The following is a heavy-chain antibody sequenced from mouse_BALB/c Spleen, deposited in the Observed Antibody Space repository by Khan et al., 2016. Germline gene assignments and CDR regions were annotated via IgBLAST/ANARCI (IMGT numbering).Heavy chain of an antibody. J-gene: IGHJ3*01. CDR1: GFDFSRYW. V-gene: IGHV4-1*02. CDR3: ARAGYYGYLAY. D-gene: IGHD1-1*01. Sequence: EVKLLESGGGLVQPGGSLKLSCAASGFDFSRYWMSWVRPAPGKGLEWIGEINPDSSTINYTPSLKDKFIISRDNAKNTLYLQMSKVRSEDTALYYCARAGYYGYLAYWGQETRVTVSA. CDR2: INPDSSTI.